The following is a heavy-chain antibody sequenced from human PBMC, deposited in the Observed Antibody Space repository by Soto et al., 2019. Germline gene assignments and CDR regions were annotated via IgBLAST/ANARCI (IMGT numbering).Heavy chain of an antibody. J-gene: IGHJ1*01. CDR3: AEGLHCGGDCPISEYFHH. Sequence: SETLSLTCTVSDGSMSSSYYYWGWIRQPPGKGLEWIGSIYYSGSAYYNPSLKSRVTISVDTSKSQFSLRLTSVTAADTAVYNCAEGLHCGGDCPISEYFHHWGQGTLVTVSS. CDR1: DGSMSSSYYY. D-gene: IGHD2-21*02. V-gene: IGHV4-39*01. CDR2: IYYSGSA.